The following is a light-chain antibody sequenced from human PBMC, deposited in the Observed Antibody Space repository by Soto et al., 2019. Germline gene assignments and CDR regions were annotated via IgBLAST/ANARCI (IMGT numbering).Light chain of an antibody. V-gene: IGKV3-11*01. CDR2: DTS. J-gene: IGKJ5*01. CDR3: QQRSNWPPIT. CDR1: QSVGRF. Sequence: EIVLTQSPATLSLSPGERATLSCRASQSVGRFLAWYQQKPGQAPRLLIYDTSNRATGIPARFAGSGSGTDFTLTISSLEPEDFAVYYCQQRSNWPPITFGQGTRLEMK.